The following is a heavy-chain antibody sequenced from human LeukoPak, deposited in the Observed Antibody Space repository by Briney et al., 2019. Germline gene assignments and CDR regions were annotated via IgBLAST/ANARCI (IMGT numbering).Heavy chain of an antibody. CDR2: IYTSGST. CDR3: ATGAAGWLQLPGYGMDV. CDR1: GGSISSGSFY. Sequence: SETLSLTCPVSGGSISSGSFYWSWIRPPAGKGLEWIGRIYTSGSTNYHPSLKSRVTISVDTSKNQFSLRVSSVTAADTAVYYCATGAAGWLQLPGYGMDVWGQGTTVTVSS. D-gene: IGHD5-24*01. V-gene: IGHV4-61*02. J-gene: IGHJ6*02.